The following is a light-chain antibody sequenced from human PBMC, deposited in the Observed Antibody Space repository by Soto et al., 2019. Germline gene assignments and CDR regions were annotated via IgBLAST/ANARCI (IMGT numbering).Light chain of an antibody. CDR1: SGHRDYA. CDR2: INNDGSH. V-gene: IGLV4-69*01. Sequence: QSVLTQSPSASASLGASVKLTCTLSSGHRDYAIAWHQQQPEKGPRYLMKINNDGSHNKGDGIPDRFSGSSSGAERSLTISSLQYGDEADYYCQTWGPGVQVFGGGTQLTVL. CDR3: QTWGPGVQV. J-gene: IGLJ3*02.